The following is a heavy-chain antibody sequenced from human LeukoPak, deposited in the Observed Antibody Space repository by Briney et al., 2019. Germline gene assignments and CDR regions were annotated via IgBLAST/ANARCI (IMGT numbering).Heavy chain of an antibody. J-gene: IGHJ6*03. D-gene: IGHD3-3*01. CDR3: ARGPREGLRSSYYYYYYMDV. V-gene: IGHV3-30*01. CDR2: ISYDGSNK. CDR1: GFTFSSYA. Sequence: GRSLRLSCAASGFTFSSYAMHWVRQAPGKGLEWVAVISYDGSNKYYADSVKGRFTISRDNSKNTLYLQMNSLRAEDTAVYYCARGPREGLRSSYYYYYYMDVWGKGTTVTVSS.